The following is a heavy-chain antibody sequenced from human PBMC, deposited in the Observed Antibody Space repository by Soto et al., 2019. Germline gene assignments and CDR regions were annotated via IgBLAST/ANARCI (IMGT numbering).Heavy chain of an antibody. CDR2: IYPGDSDT. CDR3: ARNQRGGSGYYYYGMDV. J-gene: IGHJ6*02. CDR1: GYSFTSYW. V-gene: IGHV5-51*01. Sequence: VESLKISCKGSGYSFTSYWIGWVRQMPGKGLEWMGIIYPGDSDTRYSPSFQGQVTISADKSISTAYLQWSSLKASDTAMYYCARNQRGGSGYYYYGMDVWGQGTTVTVSS. D-gene: IGHD3-10*01.